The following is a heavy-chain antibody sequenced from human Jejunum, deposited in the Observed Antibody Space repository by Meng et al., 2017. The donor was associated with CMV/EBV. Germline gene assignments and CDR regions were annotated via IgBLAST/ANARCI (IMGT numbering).Heavy chain of an antibody. Sequence: FSEHYMDWVRQAPGKGLEWVGRIRNKVKSYTTEYAASVKGRFTISRDDSKNSLYLQMNSLKTEDTAIYYCATLGYCSGARCYNSDYWGQGTLVTVSS. D-gene: IGHD2-2*02. V-gene: IGHV3-72*01. CDR1: FSEHY. J-gene: IGHJ4*02. CDR3: ATLGYCSGARCYNSDY. CDR2: IRNKVKSYTT.